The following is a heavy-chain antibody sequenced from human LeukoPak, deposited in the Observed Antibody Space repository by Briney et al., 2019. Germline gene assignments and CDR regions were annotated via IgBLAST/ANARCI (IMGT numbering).Heavy chain of an antibody. D-gene: IGHD4-17*01. V-gene: IGHV1-69*13. CDR2: IIPIFGTA. Sequence: ASVKVSCKASGGTFSSYAISWVRQAPGQGLEWMGGIIPIFGTANYAQKFQGRVTITADESTSTAYMELRSLRSDDTAVYYCARDLPYGDYEGDWFDPWGQGTLVTVSS. CDR3: ARDLPYGDYEGDWFDP. J-gene: IGHJ5*02. CDR1: GGTFSSYA.